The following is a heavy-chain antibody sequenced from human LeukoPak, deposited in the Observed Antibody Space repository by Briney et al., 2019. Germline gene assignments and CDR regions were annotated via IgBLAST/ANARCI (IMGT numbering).Heavy chain of an antibody. CDR3: AAYYYGSGSSPGFFDP. Sequence: NPSETLSLTCTVSGYSISSGYYWGWIRQPPGKGLEWIGSIYYSGSTYYNPSLKSRVTISVDTSKGQFSLKLTSVTAADTAVYYCAAYYYGSGSSPGFFDPWGHGTLVTVSS. V-gene: IGHV4-38-2*02. CDR1: GYSISSGYY. CDR2: IYYSGST. D-gene: IGHD3-10*01. J-gene: IGHJ5*02.